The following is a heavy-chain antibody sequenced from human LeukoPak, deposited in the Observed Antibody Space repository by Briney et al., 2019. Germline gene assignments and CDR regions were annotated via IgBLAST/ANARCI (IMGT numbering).Heavy chain of an antibody. J-gene: IGHJ4*02. CDR1: GYTFTSYG. CDR3: ARDRVYGATGDPRFDY. Sequence: ASVKVSCKASGYTFTSYGISWVRQAPGQGLEWMGWISAYNGNTNYAQKLQGRVTMTTDTSTSTAYMELRSLRSDDTAVYYCARDRVYGATGDPRFDYWGQGTLVTVSS. CDR2: ISAYNGNT. V-gene: IGHV1-18*01. D-gene: IGHD7-27*01.